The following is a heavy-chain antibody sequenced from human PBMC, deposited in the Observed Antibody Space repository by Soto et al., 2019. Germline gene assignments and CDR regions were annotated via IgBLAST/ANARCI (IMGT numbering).Heavy chain of an antibody. CDR3: ARANYDFWSGYYLDY. V-gene: IGHV3-74*01. CDR1: GITFSTYR. Sequence: EVQLVGSGGGLVQPGGSLRLSCVVSGITFSTYRMHWVRQAPGKGLVWVSHIKSDGTVTHYTDSVRGRFIISRDNAKNTLFLQMNSLRAEDTAVYYCARANYDFWSGYYLDYWGQGTLITVSS. CDR2: IKSDGTVT. J-gene: IGHJ4*02. D-gene: IGHD3-3*01.